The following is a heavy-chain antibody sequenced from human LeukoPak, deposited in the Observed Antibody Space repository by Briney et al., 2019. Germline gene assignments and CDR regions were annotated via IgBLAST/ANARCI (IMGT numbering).Heavy chain of an antibody. J-gene: IGHJ4*02. Sequence: GGSLRLSCAASGFTFTTYSMSWVRQAPGKGLEWVSYISSASSTIYYADSVKGRFTVSRDNAKDSLYLQMNSLRAEDTAVYYCARVTYDFWSGYRAFDYWGQGTLVTVSS. CDR1: GFTFTTYS. CDR2: ISSASSTI. D-gene: IGHD3-3*01. CDR3: ARVTYDFWSGYRAFDY. V-gene: IGHV3-48*01.